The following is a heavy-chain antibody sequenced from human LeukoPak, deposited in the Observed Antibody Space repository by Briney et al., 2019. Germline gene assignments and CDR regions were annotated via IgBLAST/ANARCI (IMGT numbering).Heavy chain of an antibody. Sequence: PSETLSLTCAVYGGSISSYYWSWIRQPPGKGLEWIGYIYYSGSTNYNPSLKSRVTISVDTSKNQFSLKLSSVTAADTAVYYCARVGYSSSWYTGYWFDPWGQGTLVTVSS. D-gene: IGHD6-13*01. CDR2: IYYSGST. CDR1: GGSISSYY. J-gene: IGHJ5*02. CDR3: ARVGYSSSWYTGYWFDP. V-gene: IGHV4-59*01.